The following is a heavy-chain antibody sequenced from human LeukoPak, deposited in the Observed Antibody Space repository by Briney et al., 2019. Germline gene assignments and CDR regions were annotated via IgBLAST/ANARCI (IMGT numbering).Heavy chain of an antibody. CDR2: IYSSGST. CDR1: GASISGSGYY. V-gene: IGHV4-39*01. Sequence: SETLPLTCTVSGASISGSGYYWGWIRQPPGKGLEWIGSIYSSGSTYYNASLQSRVTISIETSKNQISLRLNSVTAADTAMYYCAKSGGYGLIDYWGQGTLVTVSS. CDR3: AKSGGYGLIDY. D-gene: IGHD1-26*01. J-gene: IGHJ4*02.